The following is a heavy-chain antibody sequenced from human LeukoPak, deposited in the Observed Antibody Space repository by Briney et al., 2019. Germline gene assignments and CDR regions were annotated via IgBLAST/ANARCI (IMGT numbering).Heavy chain of an antibody. CDR2: IGTAGDT. CDR1: GFTFSSYD. Sequence: GGSLRLSCAASGFTFSSYDMHWVRQATGKGLEWVSAIGTAGDTYYPGSVKGRFTISRENAKNSLYLQMNSLRAGDTAVYYSARVPIRYYYDSSGYYRYYYYYGMDVWGQGTTVTVSS. D-gene: IGHD3-22*01. V-gene: IGHV3-13*01. CDR3: ARVPIRYYYDSSGYYRYYYYYGMDV. J-gene: IGHJ6*02.